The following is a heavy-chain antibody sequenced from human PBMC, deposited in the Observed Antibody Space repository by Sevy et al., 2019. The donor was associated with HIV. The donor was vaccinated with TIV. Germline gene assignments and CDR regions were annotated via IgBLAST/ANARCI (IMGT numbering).Heavy chain of an antibody. D-gene: IGHD6-13*01. CDR3: ARLTSLVSDFDY. J-gene: IGHJ4*02. CDR1: GYSFATNW. Sequence: GESLKISCKGSGYSFATNWIGWVRQMPGKGLEWMGIIYPGDSDTRYSPSFQGQVTISAEKSISTAYLQWSSLKASDTAMYYCARLTSLVSDFDYWGQGTLVTVSS. CDR2: IYPGDSDT. V-gene: IGHV5-51*01.